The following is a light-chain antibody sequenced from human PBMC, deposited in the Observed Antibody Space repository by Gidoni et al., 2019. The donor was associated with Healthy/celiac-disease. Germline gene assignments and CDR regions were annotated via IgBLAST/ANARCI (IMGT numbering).Light chain of an antibody. CDR1: QSVSSN. J-gene: IGKJ2*01. V-gene: IGKV3-15*01. CDR3: QQYNNWPLMYT. CDR2: GAS. Sequence: EIVMTQSPATLSVSPGERATLSCRASQSVSSNLAWYQQKPGQAPRLLIYGASTRATGNPARFSGSVSGTEFTLTISSLQSEDFAVYYCQQYNNWPLMYTFGQGTKLEIK.